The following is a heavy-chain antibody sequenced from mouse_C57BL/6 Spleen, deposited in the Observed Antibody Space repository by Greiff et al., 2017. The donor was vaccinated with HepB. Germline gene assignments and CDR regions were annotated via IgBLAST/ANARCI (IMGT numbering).Heavy chain of an antibody. J-gene: IGHJ3*01. Sequence: EVHLVESGGGLVKPGGSLKLSCAASGFTFSSYAMSWVRQTPEKRLEWVATISDGGSYTYYPDNVKGRFTISIDNAKNNLYLQMSHLKSEDTAMYYCARDNYGSSFAYWGQGTLVTVSA. CDR3: ARDNYGSSFAY. CDR2: ISDGGSYT. V-gene: IGHV5-4*01. CDR1: GFTFSSYA. D-gene: IGHD1-1*01.